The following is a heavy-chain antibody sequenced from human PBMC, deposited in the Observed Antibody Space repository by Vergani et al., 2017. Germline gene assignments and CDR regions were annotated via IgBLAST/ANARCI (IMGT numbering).Heavy chain of an antibody. V-gene: IGHV1-46*01. D-gene: IGHD6-13*01. CDR3: ARESSSPYYYYGMDV. J-gene: IGHJ6*02. Sequence: QVQLVQSGAEVKKPGASVKVSCKASGYTFTSYYMHWVRQAPGQGLEWMGIINRSGGSTSYAQKFQGRVTMTRDTSTSTVYMELSSLRSDDPAVYYGARESSSPYYYYGMDVWGQGTTVTVSS. CDR2: INRSGGST. CDR1: GYTFTSYY.